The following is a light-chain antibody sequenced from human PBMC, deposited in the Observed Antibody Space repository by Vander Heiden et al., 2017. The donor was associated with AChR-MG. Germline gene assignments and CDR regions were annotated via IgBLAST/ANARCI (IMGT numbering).Light chain of an antibody. V-gene: IGLV2-8*01. CDR2: EVS. CDR1: STDVDIYNY. J-gene: IGLJ2*01. CDR3: SSYEGTNNPVV. Sequence: QSALTQPPSASGSPGQSVTISCTGTSTDVDIYNYVSWYQQYPGKAPKLMIYEVSNRPSGVSDRFSGSKSGNTASLTVSGLQAEDEANYFCSSYEGTNNPVVFGGGTKLTVL.